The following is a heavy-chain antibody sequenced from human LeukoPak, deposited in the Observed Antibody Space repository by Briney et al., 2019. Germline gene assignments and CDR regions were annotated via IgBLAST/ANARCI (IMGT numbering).Heavy chain of an antibody. CDR2: IYYSGST. CDR1: GGSISSYY. Sequence: NPSETLSLTCTVSGGSISSYYWSWIRQPPGKGLEWIGYIYYSGSTNYNPSPKSRVTISVDTSKNQFSLKLSSVTAADTAAYYCARTTEGGYTYDYFYYYYMDVWGKGTTVTISS. D-gene: IGHD5-18*01. CDR3: ARTTEGGYTYDYFYYYYMDV. J-gene: IGHJ6*03. V-gene: IGHV4-59*01.